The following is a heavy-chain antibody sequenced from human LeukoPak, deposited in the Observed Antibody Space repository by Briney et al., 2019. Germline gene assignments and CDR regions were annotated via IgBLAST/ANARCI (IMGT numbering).Heavy chain of an antibody. V-gene: IGHV1-46*01. CDR2: INPSGDNT. CDR3: AREGYCSGATCYSFDY. CDR1: GYTFTSYY. D-gene: IGHD2-15*01. J-gene: IGHJ4*02. Sequence: ASVKVSCKASGYTFTSYYMHWVRQAPGQGLEWMGIINPSGDNTSYAQKFQGRVTMTRDMSTSTVYMELSSLRSEDTAVYFCAREGYCSGATCYSFDYWGQGTLVTVSS.